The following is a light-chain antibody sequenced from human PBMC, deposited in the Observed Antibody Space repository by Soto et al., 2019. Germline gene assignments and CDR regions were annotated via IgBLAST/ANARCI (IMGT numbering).Light chain of an antibody. CDR2: GAS. Sequence: EIVMTQSPATLSVSPGERATLSCRASQSVSSSYLAWYQQKPGQAPRLLIYGASTRATGIPARFSGSGSGTEFTLTISSLQSEDFALYYCQQYNNWPQTFGQGTKLEIK. J-gene: IGKJ2*01. V-gene: IGKV3-15*01. CDR1: QSVSSSY. CDR3: QQYNNWPQT.